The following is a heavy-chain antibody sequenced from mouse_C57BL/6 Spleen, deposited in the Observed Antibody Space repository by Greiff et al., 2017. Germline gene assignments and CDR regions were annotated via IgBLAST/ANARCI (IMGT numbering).Heavy chain of an antibody. V-gene: IGHV1-12*01. CDR2: IYPGNGDT. Sequence: QVQLKESGAELVRPGASVKMSCKASGYTFTSYNMPWVKQTPRQGLEWIGAIYPGNGDTSYNQKFKGKATLTVDKSSSTAYMQLSILQSEDSAVYFCARKWYDYDDAMDDWGQGTSVTVSS. CDR3: ARKWYDYDDAMDD. CDR1: GYTFTSYN. D-gene: IGHD2-4*01. J-gene: IGHJ4*01.